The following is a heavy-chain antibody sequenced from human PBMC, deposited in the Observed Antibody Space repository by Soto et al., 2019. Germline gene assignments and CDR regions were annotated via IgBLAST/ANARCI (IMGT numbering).Heavy chain of an antibody. CDR2: ISYDGSNK. CDR3: ARDSRRLFTRYYFDY. CDR1: GFTFISYA. V-gene: IGHV3-30-3*01. J-gene: IGHJ4*02. D-gene: IGHD3-22*01. Sequence: GGSLRLSCAASGFTFISYAMHWGRQAPGKGLEWVAVISYDGSNKYYADSVKGRFTISRDNSKNTLYLQMNSLRAEDTAVYYCARDSRRLFTRYYFDYWGQGTLVTVSS.